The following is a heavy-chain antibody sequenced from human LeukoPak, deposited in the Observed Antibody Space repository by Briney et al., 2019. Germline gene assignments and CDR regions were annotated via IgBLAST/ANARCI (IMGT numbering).Heavy chain of an antibody. CDR3: ARDVLVVPAAMPTYNWFDP. CDR2: IIPILGIA. V-gene: IGHV1-69*04. Sequence: SVKVSCKASGGTFSSYAISWVRQAPGQGLEWMGRIIPILGIANYAQKFQGRVTITADKSTSTAYMELSSLRSEDTAVYYCARDVLVVPAAMPTYNWFDPWGQGTLVTVSS. CDR1: GGTFSSYA. J-gene: IGHJ5*02. D-gene: IGHD2-2*01.